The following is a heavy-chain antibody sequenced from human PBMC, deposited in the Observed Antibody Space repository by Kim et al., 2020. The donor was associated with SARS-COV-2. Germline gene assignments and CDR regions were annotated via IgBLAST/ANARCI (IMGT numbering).Heavy chain of an antibody. CDR3: ARERAVAGIFTGGFDY. D-gene: IGHD6-19*01. V-gene: IGHV3-11*05. J-gene: IGHJ4*02. Sequence: SVKSRFTISRDNAKNSLYLQMNSRRAEDTAVYYCARERAVAGIFTGGFDYWGQGTLVTVSS.